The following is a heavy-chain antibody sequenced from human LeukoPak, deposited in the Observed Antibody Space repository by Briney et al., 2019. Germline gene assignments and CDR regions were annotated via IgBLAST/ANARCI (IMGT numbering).Heavy chain of an antibody. Sequence: ASVKVSCKASGYTFTSYDINWVRQATGQGLEWMGWMNPNSGNTGYAQKFQGRVTMTRNTSISTAYMELSSLRSEDTAVYYCASGRGYCSGGSCYYFDYWGQGTLVTVSS. CDR3: ASGRGYCSGGSCYYFDY. V-gene: IGHV1-8*01. CDR1: GYTFTSYD. D-gene: IGHD2-15*01. CDR2: MNPNSGNT. J-gene: IGHJ4*02.